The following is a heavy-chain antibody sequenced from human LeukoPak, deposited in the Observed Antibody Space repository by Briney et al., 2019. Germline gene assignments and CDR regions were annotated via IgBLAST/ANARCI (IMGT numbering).Heavy chain of an antibody. CDR1: GGTFSSYA. V-gene: IGHV1-3*01. Sequence: GASVKVSCKASGGTFSSYAISWVRQAPGQGLEWMGWINAGNGNTKYSQKFQGRVTITRDTSASTAYMELSSLRSEDTAVYYCARDSLYYDSSGPEDYWGQGTLVTVSS. J-gene: IGHJ4*02. CDR2: INAGNGNT. CDR3: ARDSLYYDSSGPEDY. D-gene: IGHD3-22*01.